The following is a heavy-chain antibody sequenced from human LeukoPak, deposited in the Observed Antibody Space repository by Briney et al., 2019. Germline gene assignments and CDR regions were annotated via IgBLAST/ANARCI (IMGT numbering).Heavy chain of an antibody. Sequence: ASVKVSCKASGYTFTSYGISWVRHAPGQGLEWMGWISAYNGNTNYAQKLQGRVTMTTDTSTSTAYMELRSLRSDDTAVYYCARGRTMVRGVIRWFDPWAREPWSPSPQ. D-gene: IGHD3-10*01. CDR1: GYTFTSYG. V-gene: IGHV1-18*04. CDR3: ARGRTMVRGVIRWFDP. J-gene: IGHJ5*02. CDR2: ISAYNGNT.